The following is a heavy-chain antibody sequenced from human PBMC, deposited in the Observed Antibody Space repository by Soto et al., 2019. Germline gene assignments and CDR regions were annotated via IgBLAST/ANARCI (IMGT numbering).Heavy chain of an antibody. J-gene: IGHJ5*02. D-gene: IGHD3-10*01. Sequence: ASLQGCRTSCWYNFPDLGRTGVRLAPGQGLEWMGWISGKNGNTNYAQKVQGRVTMTRNTSISTAYMELSSLRSEDTAVYYCARGGRRKAGFDPWGQGTLVTVSS. CDR3: ARGGRRKAGFDP. CDR1: WYNFPDLG. CDR2: ISGKNGNT. V-gene: IGHV1-8*02.